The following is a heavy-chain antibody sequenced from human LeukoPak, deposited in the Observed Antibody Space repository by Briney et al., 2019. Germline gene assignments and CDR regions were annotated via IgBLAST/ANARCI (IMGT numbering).Heavy chain of an antibody. CDR3: ARPRDDYDILTGYTHHNWFDP. D-gene: IGHD3-9*01. CDR1: GGSISSYY. J-gene: IGHJ5*02. V-gene: IGHV4-59*08. Sequence: SETLSLTCTVSGGSISSYYWSWLRQPPGKGLEYIGYTHYSGSTNYNPSLKSRVTISLDTSGNQFSLKLSSVTAADTAVYYCARPRDDYDILTGYTHHNWFDPWGQGTLVTVSS. CDR2: THYSGST.